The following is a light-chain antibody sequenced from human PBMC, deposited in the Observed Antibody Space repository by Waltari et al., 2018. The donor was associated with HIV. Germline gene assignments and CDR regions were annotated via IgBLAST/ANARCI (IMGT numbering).Light chain of an antibody. CDR1: QSLSAK. J-gene: IGKJ2*01. V-gene: IGKV3-15*01. CDR2: EEA. Sequence: EIVMTQSPPTLSVSPGQSVTLSCSASQSLSAKVAWYQQRPGQAPRLIIYEEATRPTGIPARFSGSGSGTEFTLTITSLQSEDFATYFCQQYDSGPRGITFGQGTMLEIK. CDR3: QQYDSGPRGIT.